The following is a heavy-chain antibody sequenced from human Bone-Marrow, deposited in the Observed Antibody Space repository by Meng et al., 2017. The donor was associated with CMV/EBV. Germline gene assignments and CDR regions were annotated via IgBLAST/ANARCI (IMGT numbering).Heavy chain of an antibody. CDR2: SYYSGST. V-gene: IGHV4-59*01. D-gene: IGHD6-13*01. J-gene: IGHJ4*02. CDR3: ARQTVISSWDPPKPFDY. CDR1: GGSINNYY. Sequence: SETLSLTCTVSGGSINNYYWSWIRQPPGKGLEWIGYSYYSGSTNYNPSLKSRVTISVDTSKNQFSLKLSSVTAADTAVYYCARQTVISSWDPPKPFDYWGQGTRVTCSS.